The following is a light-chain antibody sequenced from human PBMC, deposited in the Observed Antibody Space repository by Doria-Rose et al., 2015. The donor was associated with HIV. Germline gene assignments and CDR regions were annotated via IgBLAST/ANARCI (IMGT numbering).Light chain of an antibody. Sequence: DIVLTQSPGTLSLSPGERATLSCRASQRFSSTYLAWYQQKPGQAPSLLIYDGSTSATGIPDRFSASGSGTDFTLTINRLEPEDLALYYCHQYGTSWTFGQGTKVEI. J-gene: IGKJ1*01. CDR2: DGS. V-gene: IGKV3-20*01. CDR1: QRFSSTY. CDR3: HQYGTSWT.